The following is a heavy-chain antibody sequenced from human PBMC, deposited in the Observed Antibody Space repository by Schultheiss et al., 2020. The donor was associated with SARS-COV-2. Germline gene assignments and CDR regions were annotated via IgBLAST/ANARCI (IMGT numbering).Heavy chain of an antibody. Sequence: SETLSLTCTVSGGSISSGGYYWSWIRQHPGKGLEWIGYIYYSGSTYYNPSLKSRVTISVDTSKNQFPLKLSSVTAADTAVYYCARSGPEYFQHWGQGTLVTVSS. CDR3: ARSGPEYFQH. D-gene: IGHD5-12*01. J-gene: IGHJ1*01. CDR2: IYYSGST. CDR1: GGSISSGGYY. V-gene: IGHV4-31*03.